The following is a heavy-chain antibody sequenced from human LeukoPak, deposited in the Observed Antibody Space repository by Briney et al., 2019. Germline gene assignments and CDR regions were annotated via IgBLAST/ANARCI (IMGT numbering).Heavy chain of an antibody. D-gene: IGHD4-17*01. J-gene: IGHJ3*02. Sequence: PGGSLRLSCAASGFTFSRYAMSWVRQAPGKGLEWVSAISGSGGSTNYADSVKGRFTLSRDNSKNTRYLQMNSLRAEDTAVYYCAKGAHYGANAFDIWGQGTMVTVS. V-gene: IGHV3-23*01. CDR2: ISGSGGST. CDR3: AKGAHYGANAFDI. CDR1: GFTFSRYA.